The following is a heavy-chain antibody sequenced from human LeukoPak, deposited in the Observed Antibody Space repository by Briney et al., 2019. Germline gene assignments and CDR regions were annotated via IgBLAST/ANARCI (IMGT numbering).Heavy chain of an antibody. J-gene: IGHJ4*02. V-gene: IGHV3-23*01. CDR1: GFTVSSNY. Sequence: GGSLRLSRAASGFTVSSNYMSWVRQAPGKGLEWVSVISGSGGSTYYADSVKGRFTISRDNSKNTLYLQMNSLRAEDTAVYYCAKAGSGWLTYWGQGTLVTVSS. D-gene: IGHD6-19*01. CDR2: ISGSGGST. CDR3: AKAGSGWLTY.